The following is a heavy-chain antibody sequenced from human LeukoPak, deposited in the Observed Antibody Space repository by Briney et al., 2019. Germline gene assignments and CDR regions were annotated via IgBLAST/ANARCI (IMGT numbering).Heavy chain of an antibody. Sequence: GGSLRLSCEASGFTFSTYNMNWVRQAPGKRLEWVSSITSSSSYVFYADSVKGRFTISRDNSKNTLYLQMNSLRAEDTAVYYCAKSGYNRFDYWGQGTLVTVSS. J-gene: IGHJ4*01. CDR3: AKSGYNRFDY. CDR1: GFTFSTYN. D-gene: IGHD5-24*01. CDR2: ITSSSSYV. V-gene: IGHV3-21*04.